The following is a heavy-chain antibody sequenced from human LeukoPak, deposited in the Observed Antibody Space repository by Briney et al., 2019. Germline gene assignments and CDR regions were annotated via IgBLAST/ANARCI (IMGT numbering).Heavy chain of an antibody. J-gene: IGHJ4*02. D-gene: IGHD2-15*01. Sequence: GGSLRLSCAASGFTFSSYSMNWVRQAPGKGLEWDSSISSSSSYIYYADSVKGRFTISRDNAKNSLYLQMNSLRAEDTAVYYCARAEPCSGGSCYSSVDYWGQGTLVTVSS. CDR1: GFTFSSYS. CDR2: ISSSSSYI. CDR3: ARAEPCSGGSCYSSVDY. V-gene: IGHV3-21*01.